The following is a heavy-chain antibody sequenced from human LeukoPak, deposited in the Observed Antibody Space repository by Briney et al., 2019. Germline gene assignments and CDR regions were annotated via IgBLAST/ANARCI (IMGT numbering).Heavy chain of an antibody. CDR1: GFTFSSYA. J-gene: IGHJ2*01. Sequence: GGSLRLSCAASGFTFSSYAMTWVRQAPGKGLEWDSVISGSGGSTDYADSVKGRFTISRDNSKNTLYLQMNSLGAEDTAVYYCAKEATVTSYWYFDLWGRGTLVTVSS. CDR3: AKEATVTSYWYFDL. CDR2: ISGSGGST. V-gene: IGHV3-23*01. D-gene: IGHD4-17*01.